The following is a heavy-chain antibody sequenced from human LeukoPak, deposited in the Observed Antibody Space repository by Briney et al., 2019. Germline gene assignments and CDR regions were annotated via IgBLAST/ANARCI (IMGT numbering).Heavy chain of an antibody. Sequence: PSETLSLTCTVSGGSISSSRYYWGWIRQPPGKGLEWTGSIYYSGSTYYNPSLKSRVTISVDTSKNQFSLKLSSVTAADTAVYYCARQAFWSGTINYWGQGTLVTVSS. D-gene: IGHD3-3*01. CDR2: IYYSGST. V-gene: IGHV4-39*01. CDR3: ARQAFWSGTINY. J-gene: IGHJ4*02. CDR1: GGSISSSRYY.